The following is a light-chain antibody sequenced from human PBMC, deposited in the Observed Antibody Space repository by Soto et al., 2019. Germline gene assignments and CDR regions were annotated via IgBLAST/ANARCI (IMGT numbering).Light chain of an antibody. V-gene: IGKV1-17*01. Sequence: IQMTQSPSSLSASVGDRVTTICRASQGIRNDLGWYQQKPGKAPKLLIYKASSLESGVPSRFSGSGSGTEFTLTISSLQPDDFATYYCQQYNSWTFGQGTKVDIK. CDR1: QGIRND. CDR2: KAS. CDR3: QQYNSWT. J-gene: IGKJ1*01.